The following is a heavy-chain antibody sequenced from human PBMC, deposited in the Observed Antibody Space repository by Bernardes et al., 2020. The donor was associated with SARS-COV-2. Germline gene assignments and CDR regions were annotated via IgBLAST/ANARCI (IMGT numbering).Heavy chain of an antibody. V-gene: IGHV4-59*01. D-gene: IGHD5-12*01. Sequence: SETLSLTCIVSGGSISSYYWSWIRQPPGKGLEWIGYVYYSGTTNYNPSLKSRVTISVDTSKNKFSLRLSSVTAADAAVYFCARGRMATIWSVNYFDSWGQGTLVTVSS. J-gene: IGHJ4*02. CDR2: VYYSGTT. CDR3: ARGRMATIWSVNYFDS. CDR1: GGSISSYY.